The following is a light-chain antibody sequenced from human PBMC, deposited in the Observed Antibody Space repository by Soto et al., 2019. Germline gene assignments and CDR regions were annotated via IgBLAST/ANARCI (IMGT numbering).Light chain of an antibody. J-gene: IGKJ2*01. CDR2: AAA. Sequence: EIVLTQSPGTLSLSPGERATLSCRASQSISSSYLAWYQQKPGQAPRLLIYAAAIRATGIPDRFSGSGSGTDFTLTISRLEPEDFAVYYCQEYGSSSYTFGQGTELETK. CDR1: QSISSSY. CDR3: QEYGSSSYT. V-gene: IGKV3-20*01.